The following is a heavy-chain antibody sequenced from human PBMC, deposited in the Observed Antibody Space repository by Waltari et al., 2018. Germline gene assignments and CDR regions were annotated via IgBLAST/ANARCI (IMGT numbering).Heavy chain of an antibody. CDR3: ARDALDWSAAAEGLIGY. Sequence: QLQLQESGPGLVKPSETLSLTCTVSGGSISSSSYYWGWLRQPPGKGLEWIGSIYYSGSTYYNPSLKSRVTISVDTSKNQFSLKLSSVTAADTAVYYCARDALDWSAAAEGLIGYWGQGTLVTVSS. CDR2: IYYSGST. J-gene: IGHJ4*02. V-gene: IGHV4-39*07. CDR1: GGSISSSSYY. D-gene: IGHD6-13*01.